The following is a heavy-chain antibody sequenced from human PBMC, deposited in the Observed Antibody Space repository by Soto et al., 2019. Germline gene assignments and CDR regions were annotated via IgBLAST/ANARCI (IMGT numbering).Heavy chain of an antibody. CDR2: INSDGSST. D-gene: IGHD2-15*01. CDR1: GFTFSSYW. Sequence: EVQLVESGGGLVQPGGSLRLSCAASGFTFSSYWMHWVRQVPGKGLVWFSRINSDGSSTTYADSVRGRFTISRDNAKNTLYLQMHSLRAEDTAVYYCARDIVVVVATSDYGMDVWGQGTTVTVSS. CDR3: ARDIVVVVATSDYGMDV. V-gene: IGHV3-74*01. J-gene: IGHJ6*02.